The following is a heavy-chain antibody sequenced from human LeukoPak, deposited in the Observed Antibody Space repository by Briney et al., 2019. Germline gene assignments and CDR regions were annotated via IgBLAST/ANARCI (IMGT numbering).Heavy chain of an antibody. J-gene: IGHJ4*02. CDR1: GFTFGSYS. Sequence: PGGSLRLSCAASGFTFGSYSMNWVRQAPGKGLEWVSSISSSSSYIYYADSVKGRFTISRDNSKNTLYLQMSSLTPDDTALYYCTQWELLPTADYWGQGTLVTVSS. V-gene: IGHV3-21*01. D-gene: IGHD1-26*01. CDR2: ISSSSSYI. CDR3: TQWELLPTADY.